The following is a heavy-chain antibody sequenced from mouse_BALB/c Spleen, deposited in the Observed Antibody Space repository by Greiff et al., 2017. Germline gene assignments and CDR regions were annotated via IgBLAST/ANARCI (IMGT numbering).Heavy chain of an antibody. Sequence: EVQGVESGGGLVQPGGSRKLSCAASGFTFSSFGMHWVRQAPEKGLEWVAYISSGSSTIYYADTVKGRFTISRDNPKNTLFLQMTSLRSEDTAMYYCAREGSYGNFDYWGQGTTLTVSS. J-gene: IGHJ2*01. V-gene: IGHV5-17*02. CDR1: GFTFSSFG. CDR3: AREGSYGNFDY. D-gene: IGHD2-1*01. CDR2: ISSGSSTI.